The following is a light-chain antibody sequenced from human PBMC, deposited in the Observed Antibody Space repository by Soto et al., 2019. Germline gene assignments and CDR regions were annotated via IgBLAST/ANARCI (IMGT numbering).Light chain of an antibody. CDR1: QSVLYSSDNKNY. V-gene: IGKV4-1*01. CDR3: QQYYNTPYT. J-gene: IGKJ2*01. Sequence: EIVMTQSPDSLAVSLGERATINCKSSQSVLYSSDNKNYLVWYQQKPGQPPKLLIHWASTRESGVPDRISGSGSGSDFTLTISSLQAEDVAIYYCQQYYNTPYTFGQGTKLEIK. CDR2: WAS.